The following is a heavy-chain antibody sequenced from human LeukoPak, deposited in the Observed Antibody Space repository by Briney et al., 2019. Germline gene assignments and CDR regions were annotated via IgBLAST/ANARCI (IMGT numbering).Heavy chain of an antibody. J-gene: IGHJ4*02. Sequence: PGGSLRLSCAASGFTFSSYEMNWVRQAPGKGLERVSYISSSGSTIYYTDSVKGRFTISRDNAKNSLYLQMNSLRAEDTAVYYCARESPQLRGFGYYFDYWGQGTLVTVSS. D-gene: IGHD3-10*01. V-gene: IGHV3-48*03. CDR2: ISSSGSTI. CDR1: GFTFSSYE. CDR3: ARESPQLRGFGYYFDY.